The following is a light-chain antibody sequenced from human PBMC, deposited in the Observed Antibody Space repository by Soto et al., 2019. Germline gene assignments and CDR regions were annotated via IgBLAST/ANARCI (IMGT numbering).Light chain of an antibody. CDR3: MQSIQLPIT. Sequence: VMTQTPLSLSVTPGQPASISCKSSQSLLHSDGKTYLCWYLQKPGQPPQLLMYEVSNRFSGVPDRFSGSGSGTDFTLKISRVEAEDVGVYYCMQSIQLPITFGQGTKLEIK. V-gene: IGKV2D-29*01. CDR1: QSLLHSDGKTY. J-gene: IGKJ2*01. CDR2: EVS.